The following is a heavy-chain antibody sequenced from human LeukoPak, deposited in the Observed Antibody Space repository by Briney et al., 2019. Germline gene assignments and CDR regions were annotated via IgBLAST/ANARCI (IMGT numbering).Heavy chain of an antibody. CDR1: GGTFSSYA. V-gene: IGHV1-18*01. CDR3: ARGSGSSTYGMNV. CDR2: ISGYNGNT. D-gene: IGHD1-26*01. Sequence: ASVKVSCKASGGTFSSYAISWVRQAPGQGLEWVGWISGYNGNTNYAQKLQGRVTMTTDTSTSTAYMELRSLRSDDTAVYYCARGSGSSTYGMNVWGQGTTVTVSS. J-gene: IGHJ6*02.